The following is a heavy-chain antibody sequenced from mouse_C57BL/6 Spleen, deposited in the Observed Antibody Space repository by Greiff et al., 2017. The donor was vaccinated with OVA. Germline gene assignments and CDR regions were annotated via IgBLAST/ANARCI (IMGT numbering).Heavy chain of an antibody. CDR1: GFTFSDYG. V-gene: IGHV5-17*01. Sequence: EVMLVESGGGLVKPGGSLKLSCAASGFTFSDYGMHWVRQAPEKGLEWVAYISSGSSTIYYADTVKGRFTISSDNAKNTLFLQMTSLRSEDTAMYYCARSSGTGIDYWGQGTTLTVSS. J-gene: IGHJ2*01. CDR3: ARSSGTGIDY. CDR2: ISSGSSTI. D-gene: IGHD4-1*01.